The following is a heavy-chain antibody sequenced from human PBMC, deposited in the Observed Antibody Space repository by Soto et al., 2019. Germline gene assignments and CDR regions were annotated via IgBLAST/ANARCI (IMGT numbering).Heavy chain of an antibody. CDR2: LYPKTGNI. D-gene: IGHD5-12*01. V-gene: IGHV1-3*01. Sequence: QVQLVQSGAEVKRPGASVKVSCRASGYTFVDYALHWVRQAPGQGLEWVGWLYPKTGNIKYSHNFEDRVHITRDTASCTAYMEWRGFRSEATAVYFCSRDAIVAENWFDPGGQGTLVTVSS. J-gene: IGHJ5*02. CDR1: GYTFVDYA. CDR3: SRDAIVAENWFDP.